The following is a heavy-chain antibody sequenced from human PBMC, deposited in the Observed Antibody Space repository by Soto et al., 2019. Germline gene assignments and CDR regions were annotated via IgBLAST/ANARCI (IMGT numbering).Heavy chain of an antibody. D-gene: IGHD4-17*01. Sequence: EVQLLESGGDLVQPGGSLRLSCAASGFTFSNAWMSWVRQAPGKGLEWVGRIKSKTDGGTTDYAAPVKGRFTISRDDSKNTLYLQMNSLKTEDTAVYYCTTAQPHDYEFYYYYYGMDVWGQGTTVTVSS. CDR2: IKSKTDGGTT. CDR3: TTAQPHDYEFYYYYYGMDV. V-gene: IGHV3-15*01. CDR1: GFTFSNAW. J-gene: IGHJ6*02.